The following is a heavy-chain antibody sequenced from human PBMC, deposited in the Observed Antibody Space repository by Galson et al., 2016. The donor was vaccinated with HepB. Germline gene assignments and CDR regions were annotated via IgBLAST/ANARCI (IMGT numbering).Heavy chain of an antibody. Sequence: SCKASGYTFTRYYIHWVRQAPGQGLEWMGVINPSGGSTKDTQKFQGRVTMTRDTSTTTVYMGLSSLRSEDTAVYFCARGGYYDSSGSLRYWGQGTLVTVSS. D-gene: IGHD3-22*01. J-gene: IGHJ4*02. V-gene: IGHV1-46*01. CDR3: ARGGYYDSSGSLRY. CDR1: GYTFTRYY. CDR2: INPSGGST.